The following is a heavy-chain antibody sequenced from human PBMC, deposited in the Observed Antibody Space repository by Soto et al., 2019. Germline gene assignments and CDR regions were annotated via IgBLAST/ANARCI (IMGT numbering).Heavy chain of an antibody. Sequence: GSLILSCAASGFTFSSYWMHWVRQAPGTGLVGVARINSDGSSTSYADSVKGRFTISRDNANNTLYLQMNSLRAEDTAVYYCARDRSRGVGDKREFNXWGQGTRVTVSX. CDR3: ARDRSRGVGDKREFNX. CDR1: GFTFSSYW. J-gene: IGHJ4*02. CDR2: INSDGSST. V-gene: IGHV3-74*01. D-gene: IGHD3-10*01.